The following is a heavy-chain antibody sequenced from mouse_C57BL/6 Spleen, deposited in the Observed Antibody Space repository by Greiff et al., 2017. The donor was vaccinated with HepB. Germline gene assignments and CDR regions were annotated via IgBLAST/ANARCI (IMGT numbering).Heavy chain of an antibody. CDR1: GYTFTSYW. CDR2: IHPNSGST. Sequence: VQLQQSGAELVKPGASVKLSCKASGYTFTSYWMHWVKQRPGQGLEWIGMIHPNSGSTNYNEKFKSKATLTVDKSSSTAYMQLSSLTSEDSAVYYCAGSADRLPFAYWGQGKRVTVAA. J-gene: IGHJ3*01. V-gene: IGHV1-64*01. CDR3: AGSADRLPFAY.